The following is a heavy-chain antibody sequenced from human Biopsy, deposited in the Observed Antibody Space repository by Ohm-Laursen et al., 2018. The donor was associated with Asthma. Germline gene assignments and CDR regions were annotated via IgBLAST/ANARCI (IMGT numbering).Heavy chain of an antibody. J-gene: IGHJ4*02. CDR1: GFTFSDYY. V-gene: IGHV3-11*01. CDR3: ARDSYSSGLYDDFKS. Sequence: SLRLSCAASGFTFSDYYMSWIRQAPGKGLEWISYINGKSNSIEYADSVKGRFTISRDNAKNSLYLQMNSLRAEDTAVYYCARDSYSSGLYDDFKSWGQGTLVTVSP. CDR2: INGKSNSI. D-gene: IGHD6-19*01.